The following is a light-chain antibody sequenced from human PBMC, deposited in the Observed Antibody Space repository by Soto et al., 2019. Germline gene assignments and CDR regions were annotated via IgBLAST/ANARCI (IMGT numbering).Light chain of an antibody. CDR1: QSVSSN. V-gene: IGKV3-15*01. CDR2: GAS. J-gene: IGKJ5*01. Sequence: EIVMTQSPATLSVSPGERVTLSCRASQSVSSNLAWYQQKPGQAPRLLIYGASTRATGIPARFSGSGSGTEFTLTISSLQSEDFAVYYCQQYNNWPLFGQGIRLEIK. CDR3: QQYNNWPL.